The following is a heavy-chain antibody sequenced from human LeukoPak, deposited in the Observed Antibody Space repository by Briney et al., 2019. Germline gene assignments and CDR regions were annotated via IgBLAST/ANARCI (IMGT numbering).Heavy chain of an antibody. J-gene: IGHJ6*03. CDR1: GYSISSGYY. CDR2: IYHSGST. Sequence: SETLSLTCTVSGYSISSGYYWGWIRQPPGKGLEWIGSIYHSGSTYYNPSLKSRVTISVDTSKNQFSLKLSSVTAADTAVYYCAREELYYYYMDVWGKGTTVTVSS. D-gene: IGHD1-7*01. V-gene: IGHV4-38-2*02. CDR3: AREELYYYYMDV.